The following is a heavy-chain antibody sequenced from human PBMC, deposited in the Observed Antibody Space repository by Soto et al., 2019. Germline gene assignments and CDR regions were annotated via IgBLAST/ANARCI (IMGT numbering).Heavy chain of an antibody. CDR3: ALTPYYYDSSGYYLFDY. D-gene: IGHD3-22*01. CDR2: IYYSGST. CDR1: GGSISSGGYY. J-gene: IGHJ4*02. Sequence: PSEPLSLTCTVSGGSISSGGYYWSWIRQHPGKGLEWIGYIYYSGSTYYNPSLKSRVTISVDTSKNQFSLKLSSVTAADAAVYYGALTPYYYDSSGYYLFDYWGQGTLVTVSS. V-gene: IGHV4-31*03.